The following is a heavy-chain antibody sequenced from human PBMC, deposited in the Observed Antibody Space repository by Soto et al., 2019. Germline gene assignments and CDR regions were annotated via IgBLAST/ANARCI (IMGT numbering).Heavy chain of an antibody. V-gene: IGHV3-74*01. Sequence: EVQLVESGGGLVQPGGSLRLSCAASGFTLRGRSMHWVRQAPGKGLVWVSGIDNAGTDSTYADSVKGRFTSSRDNAKNMLYLQMKSMIVEDTAVYYCARGWVGADVGGKWTTVTVSS. CDR3: ARGWVGADV. CDR2: IDNAGTDS. D-gene: IGHD4-17*01. J-gene: IGHJ6*04. CDR1: GFTLRGRS.